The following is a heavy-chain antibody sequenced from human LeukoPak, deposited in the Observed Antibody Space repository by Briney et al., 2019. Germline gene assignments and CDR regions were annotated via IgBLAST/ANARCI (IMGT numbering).Heavy chain of an antibody. J-gene: IGHJ4*02. Sequence: GGSLRLSCSASGFSFSTYGMSWVRQAPGKGLEYVSAITINGGSTNYADSVKGRFTISRDNSKNTLYLQMSSLRAEDTAVYYCVKGQGDYWGQGTLVTVSS. CDR3: VKGQGDY. CDR1: GFSFSTYG. CDR2: ITINGGST. V-gene: IGHV3-64D*06.